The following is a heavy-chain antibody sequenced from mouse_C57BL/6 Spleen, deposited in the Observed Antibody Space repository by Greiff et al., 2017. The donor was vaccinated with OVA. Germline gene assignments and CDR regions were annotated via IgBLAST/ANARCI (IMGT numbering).Heavy chain of an antibody. D-gene: IGHD1-1*01. Sequence: VQLQQSGAELVRPGASVKLSCTASGFNIKDDYMHWVKQRPEQGLEWIGWIDPENGDTEYASKFQGKATMTADTSSNTAYLQLSSLTSEDTDVYYCATDYGSSYLGIFAYWGQGTLVTVSA. CDR2: IDPENGDT. CDR3: ATDYGSSYLGIFAY. V-gene: IGHV14-4*01. J-gene: IGHJ3*01. CDR1: GFNIKDDY.